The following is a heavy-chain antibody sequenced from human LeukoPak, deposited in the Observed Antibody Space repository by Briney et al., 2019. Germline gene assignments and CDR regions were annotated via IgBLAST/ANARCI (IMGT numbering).Heavy chain of an antibody. V-gene: IGHV1-24*01. Sequence: ASVKVSCKVSGYTLTELSMHWVRQAPGKGLEWMGGFDPEDGETIYAQKFQGRVTMTEDTSTDTAYMELSSLRSEDTAVYYCATAGRITMVRGVWAYYGMDVWGQRTTVTVSS. CDR3: ATAGRITMVRGVWAYYGMDV. J-gene: IGHJ6*02. CDR2: FDPEDGET. CDR1: GYTLTELS. D-gene: IGHD3-10*01.